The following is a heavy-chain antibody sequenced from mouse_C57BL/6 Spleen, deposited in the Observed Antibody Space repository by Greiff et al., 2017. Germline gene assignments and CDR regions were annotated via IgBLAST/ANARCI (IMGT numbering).Heavy chain of an antibody. CDR1: GFTFTDYY. J-gene: IGHJ4*01. Sequence: EVQVVESGGGLVQPGGSLSLSCAASGFTFTDYYMSWVRQPPGKALEWLGFIRNKANGYTTEYSASVKGRFTISRDNSQSILYLQMNALRAEDSATYYCARSSWTTLEAMDYWGQGTSVTVSS. CDR3: ARSSWTTLEAMDY. D-gene: IGHD1-1*01. V-gene: IGHV7-3*01. CDR2: IRNKANGYTT.